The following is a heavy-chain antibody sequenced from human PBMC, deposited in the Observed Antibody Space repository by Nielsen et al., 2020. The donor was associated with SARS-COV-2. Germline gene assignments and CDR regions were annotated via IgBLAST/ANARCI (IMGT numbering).Heavy chain of an antibody. D-gene: IGHD3-10*01. CDR2: NIPSVGSS. CDR1: AGTLSNSA. Sequence: SVKVSCKTSAGTLSNSAINWVREAPGQGLEWMGRNIPSVGSSNFIQKFQGRITFNADMSTNTAYLELRSLKPDDTAVYFCARAGKKFGSAIESWGQGTLVTVSS. CDR3: ARAGKKFGSAIES. V-gene: IGHV1-69*04. J-gene: IGHJ4*02.